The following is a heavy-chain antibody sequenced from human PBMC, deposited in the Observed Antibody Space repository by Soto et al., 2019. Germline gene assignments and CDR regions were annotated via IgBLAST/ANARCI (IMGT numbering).Heavy chain of an antibody. CDR3: ARGGSYDPFDD. Sequence: LQLHQSGSALVKASQTLSLICPFSGASIPYGGYSWSWIRQPPGKGLEWIGYITPLESTFYTPSFQRRLTWSIDRSKKQCSLKRGSRTAADTAVYYCARGGSYDPFDDWGQGTRGTVAS. V-gene: IGHV4-30-2*01. D-gene: IGHD2-15*01. CDR2: ITPLEST. J-gene: IGHJ4*02. CDR1: GASIPYGGYS.